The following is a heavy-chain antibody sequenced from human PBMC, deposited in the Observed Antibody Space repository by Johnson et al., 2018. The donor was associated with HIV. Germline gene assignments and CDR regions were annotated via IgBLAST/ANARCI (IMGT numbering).Heavy chain of an antibody. Sequence: QVQLVESGGGLVKPGGSLRLSCAASGFTLSGYGMHWVRQAPGKGLEWVAVISYDGYNKFYADSVKGRFTVSRDNAKNSLYLQMSSLRVEDTALYYCARGAPKWNYEPFSDAFDIWGQGTMVTVSS. D-gene: IGHD1-7*01. CDR3: ARGAPKWNYEPFSDAFDI. V-gene: IGHV3-30*03. CDR2: ISYDGYNK. CDR1: GFTLSGYG. J-gene: IGHJ3*02.